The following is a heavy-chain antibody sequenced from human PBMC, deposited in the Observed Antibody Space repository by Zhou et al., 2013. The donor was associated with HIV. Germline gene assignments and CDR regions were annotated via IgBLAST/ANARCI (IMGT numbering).Heavy chain of an antibody. CDR1: GGTFSSYA. D-gene: IGHD3-3*01. CDR2: IIPIFGTA. CDR3: ARGGGIYDFWSGYYMTHQFDY. J-gene: IGHJ4*02. Sequence: QVQLVQSGAEVKKPGSSVKVSCKASGGTFSSYAISWVRQAPGQGLEWMGGIIPIFGTANYAQKFQGRVTITTDESTSTAYMELSSLRSEDTAVYYCARGGGIYDFWSGYYMTHQFDYWGQGTLVTVSS. V-gene: IGHV1-69*05.